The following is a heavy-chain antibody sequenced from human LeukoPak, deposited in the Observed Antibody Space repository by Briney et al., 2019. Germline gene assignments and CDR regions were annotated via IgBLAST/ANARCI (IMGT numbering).Heavy chain of an antibody. CDR3: ARPFGSGTLWPFDY. CDR1: GGSISSYY. J-gene: IGHJ4*02. CDR2: IYYSGST. V-gene: IGHV4-59*01. D-gene: IGHD3-10*01. Sequence: PSETLSLTCTASGGSISSYYWSRIRQPPGKGLEWIGYIYYSGSTNYNPSLKSRVTISVDTSKNPFSLKLSSVTAADTAVYYCARPFGSGTLWPFDYWCRGTLVTVSS.